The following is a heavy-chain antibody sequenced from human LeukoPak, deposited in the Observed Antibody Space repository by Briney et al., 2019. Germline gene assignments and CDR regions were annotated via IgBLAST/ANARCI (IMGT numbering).Heavy chain of an antibody. Sequence: GGSLRLSCAVSGFTFRTYWMHWVRQAPGKGLAWVSRINSDGSSTSYADSVKGRFTISRDNAKNTLYLQMNSLRAEDTAVYYCARDAYYSTLDYWGQGTLVTVSS. V-gene: IGHV3-74*01. CDR3: ARDAYYSTLDY. D-gene: IGHD3-10*01. CDR2: INSDGSST. CDR1: GFTFRTYW. J-gene: IGHJ4*02.